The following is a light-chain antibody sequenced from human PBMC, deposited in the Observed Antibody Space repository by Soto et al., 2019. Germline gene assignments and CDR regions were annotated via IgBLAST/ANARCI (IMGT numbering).Light chain of an antibody. CDR1: SSDGDDYKD. V-gene: IGLV2-14*01. CDR2: EVT. J-gene: IGLJ1*01. CDR3: SSYTSTSTV. Sequence: QSALTQPASVSGSPGQSITISCTGISSDGDDYKDVSWYQQHPGKAPKLMIYEVTYRPSGVSNRFSGSKSGNTASLTISGLLAEDEADHYCSSYTSTSTVFGTGTKVTVL.